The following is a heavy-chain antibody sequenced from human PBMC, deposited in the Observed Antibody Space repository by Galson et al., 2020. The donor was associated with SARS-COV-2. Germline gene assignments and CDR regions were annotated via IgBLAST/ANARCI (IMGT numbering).Heavy chain of an antibody. CDR1: GGSISSYY. CDR2: IYYSGST. J-gene: IGHJ4*02. V-gene: IGHV4-59*01. D-gene: IGHD3-22*01. Sequence: TSETLSLTCTVSGGSISSYYWSWIRQPPGKGLEWIGYIYYSGSTNYNPSLKSRVTISVDTSKNQFSLKLISVTAADTAVYYCARGLHYYDSSGYYFDYWGQGTLVTVSS. CDR3: ARGLHYYDSSGYYFDY.